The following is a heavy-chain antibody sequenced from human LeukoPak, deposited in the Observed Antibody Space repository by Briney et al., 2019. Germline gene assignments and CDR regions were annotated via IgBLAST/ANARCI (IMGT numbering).Heavy chain of an antibody. CDR3: ARGCVTMVRGVLCY. V-gene: IGHV3-48*04. Sequence: PGGSLRLSCAASGVTVSSNYMSWVRQAPGKGLEWVSYISSSSSTIYYADSVKGRFTISRDNAKNSLYLQMNSLRAEDTAVYYCARGCVTMVRGVLCYWGQGTLVTVSS. CDR2: ISSSSSTI. D-gene: IGHD3-10*01. CDR1: GVTVSSNY. J-gene: IGHJ4*02.